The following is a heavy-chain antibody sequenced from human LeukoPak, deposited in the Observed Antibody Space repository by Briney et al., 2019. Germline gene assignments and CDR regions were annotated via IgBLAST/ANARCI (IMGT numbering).Heavy chain of an antibody. Sequence: GGSLRLSCAASGFIFSTYGMHWVRQAPGKGLEWVAFIRSDGSIKYYADSVKGRFTISSDNSKNTLYLQMNSLRVEDTAVYYCTEDRPEAYFDYWGQGTLVTVSS. CDR3: TEDRPEAYFDY. J-gene: IGHJ4*02. D-gene: IGHD2-2*01. CDR1: GFIFSTYG. CDR2: IRSDGSIK. V-gene: IGHV3-30*02.